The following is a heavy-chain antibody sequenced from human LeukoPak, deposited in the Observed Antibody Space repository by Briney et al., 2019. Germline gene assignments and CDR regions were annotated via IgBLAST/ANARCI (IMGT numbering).Heavy chain of an antibody. V-gene: IGHV3-23*01. CDR2: IPGSGGST. Sequence: GGSLRLSCAASGFTFSSYAMSWVRQAPGKGLEWVSGIPGSGGSTYYADSVKGRFTISRDNSKNTLYLQMNSLRAEDTAVYYCAEAYDSSGYDAFDIWGQGTMVTVSS. J-gene: IGHJ3*02. D-gene: IGHD3-22*01. CDR1: GFTFSSYA. CDR3: AEAYDSSGYDAFDI.